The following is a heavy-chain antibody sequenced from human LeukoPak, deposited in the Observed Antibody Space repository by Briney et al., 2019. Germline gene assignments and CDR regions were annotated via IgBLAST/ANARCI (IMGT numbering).Heavy chain of an antibody. CDR1: GFTFTSYA. Sequence: QTGGSLRLSCAASGFTFTSYAMSWVRQAPGKGLEWVATITGSGAYTYYADFVKGRFTISRDNPKETLYLQMDSLRAEDMALYYCAKWGFTYGPGYFDYWGQGTLVTVSS. D-gene: IGHD3-10*01. V-gene: IGHV3-23*01. J-gene: IGHJ4*02. CDR3: AKWGFTYGPGYFDY. CDR2: ITGSGAYT.